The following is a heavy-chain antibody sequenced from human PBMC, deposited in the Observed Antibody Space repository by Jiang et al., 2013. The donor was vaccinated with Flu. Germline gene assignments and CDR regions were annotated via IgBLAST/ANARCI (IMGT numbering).Heavy chain of an antibody. Sequence: SGAEVKKPGSSVKVSCKASGGTFSSYAISWVRQAPGQGLEWMGGIIPIFGTANYAQKFQGRVTITADESTSTAYMELSSLRSEDTAVYYCASSVDNRYCSGGSCYNYWGQGTLVTVSS. V-gene: IGHV1-69*01. CDR2: IIPIFGTA. J-gene: IGHJ4*02. D-gene: IGHD2-15*01. CDR1: GGTFSSYA. CDR3: ASSVDNRYCSGGSCYNY.